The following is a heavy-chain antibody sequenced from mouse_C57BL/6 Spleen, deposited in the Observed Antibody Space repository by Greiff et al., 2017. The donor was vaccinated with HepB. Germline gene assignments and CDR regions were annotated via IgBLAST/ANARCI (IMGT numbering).Heavy chain of an antibody. CDR2: INPNNGGT. Sequence: EVQLQQSGPELVKPGASVKISCKASGYTFTDYYMNWVKQSHGKSLEWIGDINPNNGGTSYNQKFKGKATLTVDKSSSTAYMELRSLTSEDSAVYYCARAADSSGPFAMDYWGQGTSVTVSS. V-gene: IGHV1-26*01. D-gene: IGHD3-2*02. CDR1: GYTFTDYY. CDR3: ARAADSSGPFAMDY. J-gene: IGHJ4*01.